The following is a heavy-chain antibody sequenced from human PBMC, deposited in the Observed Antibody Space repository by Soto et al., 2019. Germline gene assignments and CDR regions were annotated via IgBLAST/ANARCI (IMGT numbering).Heavy chain of an antibody. CDR2: IYPGDSDT. D-gene: IGHD6-19*01. Sequence: EVQLVQSGAEVKKPGESLKISCKGSGYSFTSYWIGWVRQMPGKGLEWMGIIYPGDSDTRYSPSFQGQVTISADKSISTAYLQWSSRKASDTAMYYCARHSPLYGSGWSLYYYGMDVWGQGTTVTVSS. J-gene: IGHJ6*02. V-gene: IGHV5-51*01. CDR3: ARHSPLYGSGWSLYYYGMDV. CDR1: GYSFTSYW.